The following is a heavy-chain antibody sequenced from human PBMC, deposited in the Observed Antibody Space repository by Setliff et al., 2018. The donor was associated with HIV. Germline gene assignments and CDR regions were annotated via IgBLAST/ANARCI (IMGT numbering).Heavy chain of an antibody. J-gene: IGHJ6*03. D-gene: IGHD4-17*01. Sequence: GASVKVSCKASGYTFTIYDITWVRQAPGQGLEWMGWISAYNGNTNYAQKLQGRVTMTRDTSISTAYMELSRLTSDDTAMYYCARETTVVMGDDVDNYHYSYMDVWGKGTTVTVSS. CDR1: GYTFTIYD. CDR2: ISAYNGNT. CDR3: ARETTVVMGDDVDNYHYSYMDV. V-gene: IGHV1-18*01.